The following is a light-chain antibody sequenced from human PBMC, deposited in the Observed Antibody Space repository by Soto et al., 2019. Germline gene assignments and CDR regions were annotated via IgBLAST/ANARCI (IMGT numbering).Light chain of an antibody. CDR1: QMVLYSSNNKNN. CDR2: WAS. Sequence: DIVMTQSPASLSVSLGERATINWNSSQMVLYSSNNKNNLVWYQQKPGQPPKLLIYWASTRESGVPDRFSGSGSGTDFTLTISSLQAEDVAVYYCQQYYSAPWTLGQGTKVDIK. CDR3: QQYYSAPWT. V-gene: IGKV4-1*01. J-gene: IGKJ1*01.